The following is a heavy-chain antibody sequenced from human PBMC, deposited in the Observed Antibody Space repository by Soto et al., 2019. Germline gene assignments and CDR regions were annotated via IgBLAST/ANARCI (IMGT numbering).Heavy chain of an antibody. CDR2: IDHNGSP. D-gene: IGHD3-10*01. J-gene: IGHJ6*03. CDR3: SRGKSRYGTGTFYNYFYMDV. V-gene: IGHV4-34*01. CDR1: GGSFSGHC. Sequence: QVHLEQWGAGLLKPSETLSLTCAVYGGSFSGHCWNWIRQPPGKGPEWIGEIDHNGSPNYTPSFKSRVSVSTDTSKNPFSLRLKSVTAADTAVYYCSRGKSRYGTGTFYNYFYMDVWGKGTTVTVSS.